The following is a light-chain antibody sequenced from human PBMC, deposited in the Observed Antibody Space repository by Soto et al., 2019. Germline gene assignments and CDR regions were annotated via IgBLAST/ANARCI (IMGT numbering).Light chain of an antibody. CDR2: KAS. Sequence: DIQMTQSPSTLSASVGYRFTITCRASQSISSWLAWYQQKPGKAPKLLIYKASSLESGVPSRFSGSGSGTEFTLTISSLQPDDFATYYCQQYNSYPWTFGQGTRLDIK. CDR3: QQYNSYPWT. J-gene: IGKJ1*01. V-gene: IGKV1-5*03. CDR1: QSISSW.